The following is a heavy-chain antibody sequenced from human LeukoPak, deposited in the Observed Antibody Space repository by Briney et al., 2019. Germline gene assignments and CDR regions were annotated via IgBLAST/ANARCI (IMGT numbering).Heavy chain of an antibody. CDR2: IYAPGDT. J-gene: IGHJ4*02. V-gene: IGHV4-61*02. CDR3: AREYYASGSNGAFDY. Sequence: SETLSLTCSVSGGSISSDRYYWSWIRQPAGKGLEWIGRIYAPGDTKYDPSLQSRVTISGDTSKNQISLKLASVTAADTAVYYCAREYYASGSNGAFDYWGQGILVTVSS. CDR1: GGSISSDRYY. D-gene: IGHD3-10*01.